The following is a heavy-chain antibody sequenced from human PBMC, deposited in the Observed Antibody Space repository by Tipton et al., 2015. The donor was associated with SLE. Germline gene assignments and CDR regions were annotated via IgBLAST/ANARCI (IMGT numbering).Heavy chain of an antibody. D-gene: IGHD5-24*01. CDR2: IYSGGST. J-gene: IGHJ4*02. CDR1: GFTVSSNY. Sequence: SLRLSCAASGFTVSSNYMSWVRQAPGKGLEWVSVIYSGGSTYYADSVKGRFTISRDNSKNTLYLQMNSLRAEDTAVYYCARGSSRDGYNEAYWGQGTLVTVSS. V-gene: IGHV3-66*01. CDR3: ARGSSRDGYNEAY.